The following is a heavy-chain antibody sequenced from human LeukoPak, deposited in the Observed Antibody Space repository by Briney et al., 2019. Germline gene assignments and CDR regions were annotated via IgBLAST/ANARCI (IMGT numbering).Heavy chain of an antibody. CDR1: GFTFSSYW. CDR2: IKQDGSEK. J-gene: IGHJ4*02. D-gene: IGHD3-22*01. CDR3: ARAHSYYHDSSGYYFPFDY. Sequence: GGSLRLSCAASGFTFSSYWMSWVRQAPGKGLEWVANIKQDGSEKYYVDSVKGRFTISRDNAKNSLYLQMNSLRAEDTAVYYCARAHSYYHDSSGYYFPFDYWGQGTLVTVSS. V-gene: IGHV3-7*03.